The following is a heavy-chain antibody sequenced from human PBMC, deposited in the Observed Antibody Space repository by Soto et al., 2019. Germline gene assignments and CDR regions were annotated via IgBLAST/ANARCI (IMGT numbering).Heavy chain of an antibody. CDR3: WGGGVRGVITRTRDYYGMDV. D-gene: IGHD3-10*01. Sequence: HGESLKISCKGSGYSFTSYWIGWVRQMPGKGLEWMGIIYPGDSDTRYSPSFQGQVTISADKSISTAYLQWSSLKASDTAMYYWWGGGVRGVITRTRDYYGMDVWGQGTTVTVSS. J-gene: IGHJ6*02. V-gene: IGHV5-51*01. CDR1: GYSFTSYW. CDR2: IYPGDSDT.